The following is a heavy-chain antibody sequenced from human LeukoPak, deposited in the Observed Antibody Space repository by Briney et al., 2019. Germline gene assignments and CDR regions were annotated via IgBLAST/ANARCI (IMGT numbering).Heavy chain of an antibody. CDR2: ISYDGSNK. Sequence: PGGSLRLSCAASGFTFSSYGMHWVRQAPGKGLEWVAVISYDGSNKYYADSVKGRFTISRDNSKNTLYLQMNSLRAEDTAVYYCARAEVGDYVTPFDYWGQGTLVTVSS. J-gene: IGHJ4*02. D-gene: IGHD4-17*01. CDR1: GFTFSSYG. CDR3: ARAEVGDYVTPFDY. V-gene: IGHV3-30*03.